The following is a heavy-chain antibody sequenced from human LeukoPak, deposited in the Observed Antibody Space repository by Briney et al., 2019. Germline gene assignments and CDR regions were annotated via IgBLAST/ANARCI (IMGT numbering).Heavy chain of an antibody. CDR3: AKEIYFGSGSYPDY. J-gene: IGHJ4*02. Sequence: GGSLRLSCAASGFTFSSYGIHWVRQAPGKGLEWVAAISNDGNNKYYADSVKGRFTISRDNSKNTLCLQMNSLRAEDTAVYYCAKEIYFGSGSYPDYWGQGTLVIVSS. CDR2: ISNDGNNK. CDR1: GFTFSSYG. V-gene: IGHV3-30*18. D-gene: IGHD3-10*01.